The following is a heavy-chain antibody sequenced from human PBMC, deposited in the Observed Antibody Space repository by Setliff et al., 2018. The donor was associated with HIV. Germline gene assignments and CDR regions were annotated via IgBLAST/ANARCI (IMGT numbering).Heavy chain of an antibody. V-gene: IGHV4-34*01. CDR2: INHSGST. J-gene: IGHJ6*02. CDR3: ARLGWAATAGTWDYYYYGMDV. D-gene: IGHD6-13*01. Sequence: KPSETLSLTCAVYGASFSGYYWSWVRQPPGKGLEWIGEINHSGSTNYNPSLKSRVTISVDTSKNQFSLKVRSVTAADTAVYYCARLGWAATAGTWDYYYYGMDVWGQGTTVTVSS. CDR1: GASFSGYY.